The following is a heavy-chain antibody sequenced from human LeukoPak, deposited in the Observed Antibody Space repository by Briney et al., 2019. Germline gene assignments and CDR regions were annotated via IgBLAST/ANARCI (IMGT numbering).Heavy chain of an antibody. D-gene: IGHD6-13*01. CDR3: ARAGYSSSWYVFSSYYYGMDV. CDR2: ISYDGSNK. CDR1: GFTFSSYA. J-gene: IGHJ6*02. V-gene: IGHV3-30*04. Sequence: PGGSLRLSCAASGFTFSSYAMHWVRQAPGKGLEWVAVISYDGSNKYYADSVKGRFTISRDNSKNTLYLQMNSLRAEDTAVYYCARAGYSSSWYVFSSYYYGMDVWGQGTTVTVSS.